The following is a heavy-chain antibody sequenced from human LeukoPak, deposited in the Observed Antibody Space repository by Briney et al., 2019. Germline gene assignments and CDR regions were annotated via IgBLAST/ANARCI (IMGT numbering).Heavy chain of an antibody. V-gene: IGHV1-2*02. J-gene: IGHJ4*02. CDR3: ARVQRYSSGWYAVDFDY. CDR1: GYSFTAYY. CDR2: INPNSGGT. D-gene: IGHD6-19*01. Sequence: ASVKVSCKASGYSFTAYYMHWVRQAPGQGLEWMGWINPNSGGTNYAQKFQGRVTMTRDTSISTAYMELSRLRSDDTAVYYCARVQRYSSGWYAVDFDYWGQGTLVTVSS.